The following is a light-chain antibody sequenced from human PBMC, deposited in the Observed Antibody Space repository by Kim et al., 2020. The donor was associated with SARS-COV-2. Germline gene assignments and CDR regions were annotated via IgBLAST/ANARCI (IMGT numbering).Light chain of an antibody. V-gene: IGLV3-21*04. CDR3: QVWDGSSDHWV. CDR2: FHT. CDR1: NIGSKS. Sequence: SYELTQPHSLSVAPGKTARITCGGNNIGSKSVHWYQQKPGQAPVLVISFHTDRPSGNSGRFSGSNSGDTATLTISRVEAGDEADYYCQVWDGSSDHWVFGGGTQLTVL. J-gene: IGLJ3*02.